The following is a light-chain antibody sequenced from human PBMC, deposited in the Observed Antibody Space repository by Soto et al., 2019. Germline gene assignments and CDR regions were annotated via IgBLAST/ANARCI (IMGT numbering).Light chain of an antibody. J-gene: IGKJ1*01. CDR2: GAS. CDR1: QAVSSSF. Sequence: EIVLTQSPGTLSMSPGERATLSCRASQAVSSSFLAWYQHKPGQAPRLVSYGASSRATGIPDRFSGSGSGTDFTLTISRLEPEDFAVYYCQQGGASLWTFGQGTKVEIK. CDR3: QQGGASLWT. V-gene: IGKV3-20*01.